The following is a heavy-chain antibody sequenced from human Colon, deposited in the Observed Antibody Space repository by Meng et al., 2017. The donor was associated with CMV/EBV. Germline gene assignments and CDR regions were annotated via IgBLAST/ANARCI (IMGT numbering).Heavy chain of an antibody. CDR1: GYSFNAYY. D-gene: IGHD3-16*01. Sequence: VERVQAVAEGGVPGASWKVSCKASGYSFNAYYIHWVRQAPGQGLEWMGWMDPTTGRTDYAEKSQGTVTITRDTSISTAYLELSRLTSDDTAVYYCASHSSYVWGSHHWGQGTLVTVSS. J-gene: IGHJ1*01. V-gene: IGHV1-2*02. CDR3: ASHSSYVWGSHH. CDR2: MDPTTGRT.